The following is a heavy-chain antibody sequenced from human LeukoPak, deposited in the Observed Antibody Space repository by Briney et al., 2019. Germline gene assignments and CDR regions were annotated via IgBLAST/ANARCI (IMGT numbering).Heavy chain of an antibody. CDR2: IYTSGST. CDR3: ARAPSSSSIGTSFDY. CDR1: GGSISSGSYY. Sequence: PSETLSLTCTVSGGSISSGSYYWSWIRQPAGKGLEWIGRIYTSGSTNYNPSLKSRVTISVDTSKNQFSLKLSSVTAADTAVYYCARAPSSSSIGTSFDYWGQGTLVTVSS. D-gene: IGHD6-6*01. J-gene: IGHJ4*02. V-gene: IGHV4-61*02.